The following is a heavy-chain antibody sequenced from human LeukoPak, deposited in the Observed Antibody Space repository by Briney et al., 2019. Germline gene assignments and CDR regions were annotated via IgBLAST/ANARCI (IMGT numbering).Heavy chain of an antibody. CDR3: ARYYGSGRGYYGLDV. V-gene: IGHV3-33*01. CDR2: IYYDGSGS. Sequence: PGRSLRLSCAASGFTFNSYGMHWVRQAPGKGLEWVAVIYYDGSGSYYGDSVKGRFTISRDNPKNTLYLQMNSLRAEDTAVYYCARYYGSGRGYYGLDVWGQGTTVTVSS. J-gene: IGHJ6*02. D-gene: IGHD3-10*01. CDR1: GFTFNSYG.